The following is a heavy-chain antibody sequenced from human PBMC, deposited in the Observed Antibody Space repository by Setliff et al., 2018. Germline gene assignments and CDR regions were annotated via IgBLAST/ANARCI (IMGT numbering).Heavy chain of an antibody. CDR3: ARSFSRREKFLLDY. J-gene: IGHJ4*02. CDR1: GGSFSGYY. V-gene: IGHV4-34*12. Sequence: SETLSLTCAVYGGSFSGYYWSWVRQPPGKRLEWIGEIIHSGSTNYNPSLKGRGTISMNTSKNQFSLKVSSMTAPDTAVYYCARSFSRREKFLLDYWGQGALVTVSS. CDR2: IIHSGST.